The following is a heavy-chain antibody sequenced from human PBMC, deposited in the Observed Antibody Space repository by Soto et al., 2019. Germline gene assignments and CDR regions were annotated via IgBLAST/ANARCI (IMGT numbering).Heavy chain of an antibody. V-gene: IGHV3-74*01. Sequence: PGGSLRLSCAASGFTFSYYPLHWVRRAPGKGLVWVSRVSPDGTSTSYADSVKGRFTISRDNAKNTLYMQMNSLRAEDTAVYYCTRHGSGDYFLFDPWGQGTLVTVSS. CDR3: TRHGSGDYFLFDP. D-gene: IGHD4-17*01. CDR1: GFTFSYYP. CDR2: VSPDGTST. J-gene: IGHJ5*02.